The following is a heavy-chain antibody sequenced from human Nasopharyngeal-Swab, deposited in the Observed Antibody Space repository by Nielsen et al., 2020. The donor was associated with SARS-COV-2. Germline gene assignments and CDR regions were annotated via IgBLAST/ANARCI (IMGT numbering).Heavy chain of an antibody. Sequence: GGSLRLSCAASGFTFSNYGMHWVRQAPGKGLEWVAFISYEGSIRNYIDSVKGRFTVSRDSSKNTVYLQMNSLRPDDTAVYFCAKSMAYFQLSGTYNLDLWGQGTLVTVSS. CDR3: AKSMAYFQLSGTYNLDL. V-gene: IGHV3-30*18. CDR1: GFTFSNYG. J-gene: IGHJ4*02. CDR2: ISYEGSIR. D-gene: IGHD2-21*01.